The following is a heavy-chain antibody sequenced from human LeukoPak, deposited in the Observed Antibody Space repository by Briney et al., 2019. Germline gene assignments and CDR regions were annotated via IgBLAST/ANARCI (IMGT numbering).Heavy chain of an antibody. V-gene: IGHV1-2*02. CDR3: ARDQTSGWHDAFDI. D-gene: IGHD6-19*01. J-gene: IGHJ3*02. Sequence: ASVKVSCKASGYTFTSYAISWVRQAPGQGLEWMGWINPNSGGTNYAQKFQGGVTMTRDTSISTAYMELSRLRSDDTAVYYCARDQTSGWHDAFDIWGQGTMVTVSS. CDR2: INPNSGGT. CDR1: GYTFTSYA.